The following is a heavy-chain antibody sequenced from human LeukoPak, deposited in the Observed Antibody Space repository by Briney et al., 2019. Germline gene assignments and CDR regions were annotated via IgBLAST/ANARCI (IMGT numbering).Heavy chain of an antibody. V-gene: IGHV1-69*04. Sequence: GASVKVSCKASGGTFSSYAISWVRQAPGQGLEWMGRIIPILGIANYAQRFQGRVTITADKSTSTAYMELRSLRSDDTAVYYCARVFSSGSQPDWFDPWGQGTLVTVSS. D-gene: IGHD1-26*01. CDR3: ARVFSSGSQPDWFDP. CDR1: GGTFSSYA. J-gene: IGHJ5*02. CDR2: IIPILGIA.